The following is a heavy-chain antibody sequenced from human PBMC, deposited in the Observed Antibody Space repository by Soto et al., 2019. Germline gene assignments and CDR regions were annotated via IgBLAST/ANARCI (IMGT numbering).Heavy chain of an antibody. D-gene: IGHD5-18*01. J-gene: IGHJ4*02. CDR1: GFTFSDYY. CDR3: AFPGYHTNFDY. V-gene: IGHV3-11*01. CDR2: ISSNGKTT. Sequence: QVQVVESGGGLVKPGGSLRISCTASGFTFSDYYMSWIRQVPGKGPEWIAYISSNGKTTHYTDSVRGRFTVSRDDDKSTLHLQMNSLRVEDTATYYCAFPGYHTNFDYWGQGNLVTVSS.